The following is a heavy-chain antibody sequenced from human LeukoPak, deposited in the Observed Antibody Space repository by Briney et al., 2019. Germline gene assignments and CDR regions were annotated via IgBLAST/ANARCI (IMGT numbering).Heavy chain of an antibody. J-gene: IGHJ6*04. CDR1: GFTFSNYA. Sequence: GGSLRLSCAASGFTFSNYAMSWVRQAPGKGLEWVSAISGSGVITYYADSVKGRFTISRDNSKNTLYLQMNGLRAEDTAVYYCAKDPRGYYYGMDVWGKGTTVTVSS. CDR2: ISGSGVIT. D-gene: IGHD3-10*01. V-gene: IGHV3-23*01. CDR3: AKDPRGYYYGMDV.